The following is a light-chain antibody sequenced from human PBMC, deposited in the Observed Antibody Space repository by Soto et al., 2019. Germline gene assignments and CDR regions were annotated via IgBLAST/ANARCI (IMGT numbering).Light chain of an antibody. CDR2: ETS. CDR3: QRRSNWPLT. CDR1: QSVRNQ. Sequence: EIVLTQSPATLSLSPGERATLSCRASQSVRNQLAWYQQKAGQAPRLLISETSNRAIGIPARFSGSGSGTDFTLTISSVESEDFAIYYCQRRSNWPLTFGGGTKVEIK. J-gene: IGKJ4*01. V-gene: IGKV3-11*01.